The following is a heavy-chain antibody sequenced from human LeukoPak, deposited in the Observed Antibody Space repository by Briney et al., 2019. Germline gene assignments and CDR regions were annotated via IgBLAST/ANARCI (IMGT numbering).Heavy chain of an antibody. CDR2: IKQDGSEK. CDR1: GFTFSSYW. V-gene: IGHV3-7*01. J-gene: IGHJ6*03. CDR3: AREHGSGSYPMDV. D-gene: IGHD3-10*01. Sequence: PGGSLRLSCAASGFTFSSYWMSWVRQAPGKGLEWVANIKQDGSEKYYVDSVKGRFTISRDNAKNSLYLQMNSLRAEDTAVYYCAREHGSGSYPMDVWGKGTTVTISS.